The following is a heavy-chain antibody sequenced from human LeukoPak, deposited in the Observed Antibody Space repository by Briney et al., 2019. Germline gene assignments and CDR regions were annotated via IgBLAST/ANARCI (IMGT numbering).Heavy chain of an antibody. J-gene: IGHJ4*02. CDR1: GFTFSDYY. CDR3: ARVTEAPYYFDY. V-gene: IGHV3-74*01. Sequence: GGSLRLSCAASGFTFSDYYMSWVRQAPGKGLVWVSVINGGGSRTIYADSVKGRFTISRDNAKNSLYLQMNSLRAEDTAVYYCARVTEAPYYFDYWGQGTLVTVSS. CDR2: INGGGSRT.